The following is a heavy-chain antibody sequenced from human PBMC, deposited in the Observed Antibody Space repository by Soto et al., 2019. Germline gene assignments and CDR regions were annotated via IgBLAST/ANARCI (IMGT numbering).Heavy chain of an antibody. CDR3: AKGRGGSGSLTPRVDF. Sequence: EVQLLESGGDLVQPGGSLRLSCAASGFTFNNYAMTWVRQAPGKGLEWVSATSGGGDTTSYADSVKGRFTVSRDGSKNTLYLQMSSLRAEDTALYYCAKGRGGSGSLTPRVDFWGQGTLVTVSS. CDR1: GFTFNNYA. CDR2: TSGGGDTT. J-gene: IGHJ4*02. V-gene: IGHV3-23*01. D-gene: IGHD3-10*01.